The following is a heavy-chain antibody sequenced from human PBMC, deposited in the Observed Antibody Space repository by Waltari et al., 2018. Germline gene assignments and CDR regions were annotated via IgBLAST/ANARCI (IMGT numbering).Heavy chain of an antibody. Sequence: APGKGLEWVSAISGSGGSTYYADSVKGRFTISRDNSKNTLYLQMNSLRAEDTAVYYCAKVQDGVAVAGTYDYWGQGTLVTVSS. V-gene: IGHV3-23*01. D-gene: IGHD6-19*01. J-gene: IGHJ4*02. CDR2: ISGSGGST. CDR3: AKVQDGVAVAGTYDY.